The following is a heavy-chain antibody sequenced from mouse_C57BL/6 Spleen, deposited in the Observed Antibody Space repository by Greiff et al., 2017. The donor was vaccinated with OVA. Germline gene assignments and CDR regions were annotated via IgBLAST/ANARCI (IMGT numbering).Heavy chain of an antibody. CDR3: ARGTIYAGYYDYAMDY. V-gene: IGHV5-12*01. D-gene: IGHD2-3*01. Sequence: EVKVEESGGGLVQPGGSLKLSCAASGFTFSDYYMYWVRQTPEKRLEWVAYISNGGGSTYYPDTVKGRFTISRDNAKNTLYLQMSRLKSEDTAMYYCARGTIYAGYYDYAMDYWGQGTSVTVSS. J-gene: IGHJ4*01. CDR1: GFTFSDYY. CDR2: ISNGGGST.